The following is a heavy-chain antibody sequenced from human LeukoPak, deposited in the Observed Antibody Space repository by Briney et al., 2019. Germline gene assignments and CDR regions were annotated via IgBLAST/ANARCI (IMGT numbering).Heavy chain of an antibody. V-gene: IGHV3-53*01. CDR2: IYIGGGT. CDR3: ARGQGA. Sequence: PGGSLRLSCAVFGFTVNNNYMSWVRQAPGKGLEWVSVIYIGGGTYYAASVKGRFSISRDTSKNTLSLQMNSLRADDTAMYYCARGQGAWGQGTLVTVS. J-gene: IGHJ5*02. CDR1: GFTVNNNY.